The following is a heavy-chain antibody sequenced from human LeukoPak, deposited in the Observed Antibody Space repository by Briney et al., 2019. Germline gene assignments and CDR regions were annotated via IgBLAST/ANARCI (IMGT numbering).Heavy chain of an antibody. CDR1: GFTFSTYT. V-gene: IGHV3-23*01. J-gene: IGHJ4*02. D-gene: IGHD3-10*01. CDR2: ISGRGDGT. Sequence: GGSLRLSCAASGFTFSTYTMNWVRQAPGKGLEWVSAISGRGDGTYYADFVKGRFTISRDNSKNTLYLQMNSPRAEDTAAYYCAKGTERYREVSSFDSWGQGTLVTVSS. CDR3: AKGTERYREVSSFDS.